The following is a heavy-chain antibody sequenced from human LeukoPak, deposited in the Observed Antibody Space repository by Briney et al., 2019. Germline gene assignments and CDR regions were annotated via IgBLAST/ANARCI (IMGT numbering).Heavy chain of an antibody. CDR1: RFTFSNYA. Sequence: GSLRLSCAASRFTFSNYAMSWVRQAPGKGLEWVSGISGSGGSTYYADSVKGRFTISRDNAKNSLYLQMNSLRAENTAVYYCARGYYGSGSYYFDYWGQVTLVTVSS. CDR3: ARGYYGSGSYYFDY. D-gene: IGHD3-10*01. J-gene: IGHJ4*02. CDR2: ISGSGGST. V-gene: IGHV3-23*01.